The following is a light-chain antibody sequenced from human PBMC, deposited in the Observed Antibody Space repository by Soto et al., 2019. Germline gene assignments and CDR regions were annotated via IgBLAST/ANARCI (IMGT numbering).Light chain of an antibody. J-gene: IGLJ3*02. Sequence: QSALTQPASVSGSPGQSITISCTGTNSDVGGYNYVSWYQQHPGKAPKLIIYEVTNRPSGVSNRFSGSKSGNTASLTISGLQAEDEADYYCSSYTYINTEFXGGTKVTVL. CDR2: EVT. CDR1: NSDVGGYNY. CDR3: SSYTYINTE. V-gene: IGLV2-14*01.